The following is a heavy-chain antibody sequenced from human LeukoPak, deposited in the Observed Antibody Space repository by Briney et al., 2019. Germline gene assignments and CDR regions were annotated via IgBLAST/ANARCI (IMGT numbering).Heavy chain of an antibody. CDR2: IYTSGST. V-gene: IGHV4-4*07. CDR1: GGSISSYY. CDR3: AREITYYYDSSGYRPFYYYYMDV. D-gene: IGHD3-22*01. Sequence: SETLSLTCTVSGGSISSYYWSWIRQPAGKGLEWIGRIYTSGSTNYNPSLKSRVTMSVDTSKNQFSLKLSSVTAADTAVYYCAREITYYYDSSGYRPFYYYYMDVWGKGTTVTVSS. J-gene: IGHJ6*03.